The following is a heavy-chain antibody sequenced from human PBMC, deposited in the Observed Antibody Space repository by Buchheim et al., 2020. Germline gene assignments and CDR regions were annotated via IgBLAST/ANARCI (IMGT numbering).Heavy chain of an antibody. CDR1: GGSISSSSYY. J-gene: IGHJ6*02. Sequence: QLQLQESGPGLVKPSETLSLTCTVSGGSISSSSYYWGWIRQPPGKGLEWIGSIYYSGSTYYNPSLKSRVTISVDTSKNQFSLKLSSVTAADTAVYYCARDCISTSCRTYYYYGMDVWGQGTT. CDR2: IYYSGST. V-gene: IGHV4-39*02. D-gene: IGHD2-2*01. CDR3: ARDCISTSCRTYYYYGMDV.